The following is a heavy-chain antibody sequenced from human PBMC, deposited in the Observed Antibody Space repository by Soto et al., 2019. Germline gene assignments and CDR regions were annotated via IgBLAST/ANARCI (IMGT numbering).Heavy chain of an antibody. CDR2: IYSGGST. CDR1: GFIVSSYY. Sequence: LRLSCAGSGFIVSSYYMSWVRQAPGKGLEWISVIYSGGSTYYADSVEGRFTISRDNSENTLYLQLNSLRAEDTAVYYCAKSGGNGWFADAFDVWGQGTMVTVSS. J-gene: IGHJ3*01. D-gene: IGHD6-19*01. V-gene: IGHV3-53*01. CDR3: AKSGGNGWFADAFDV.